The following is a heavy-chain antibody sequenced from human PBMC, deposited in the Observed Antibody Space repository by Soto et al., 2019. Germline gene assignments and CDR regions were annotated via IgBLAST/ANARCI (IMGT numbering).Heavy chain of an antibody. D-gene: IGHD2-21*01. Sequence: ASETLSLTCTVSRGSISRYYWSWIRQPPGKELEWIGYVYNSGSTNYNPSLKSRVTISVDTSKNQFSLKVNSVTAADTAVYYCARRAVVAVTGSLDNWLDPWGQGILVTVSS. V-gene: IGHV4-59*01. CDR2: VYNSGST. CDR1: RGSISRYY. J-gene: IGHJ5*02. CDR3: ARRAVVAVTGSLDNWLDP.